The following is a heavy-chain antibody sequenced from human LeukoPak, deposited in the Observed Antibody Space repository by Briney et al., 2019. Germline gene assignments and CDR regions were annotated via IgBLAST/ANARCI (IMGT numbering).Heavy chain of an antibody. V-gene: IGHV4-39*01. CDR2: IYYSGST. J-gene: IGHJ4*02. D-gene: IGHD6-13*01. CDR1: GGSISSSSYY. Sequence: PSETLSLTCTVSGGSISSSSYYWGWIRQPPGKGLEWIGSIYYSGSTYYNPSLKSRVTISVDTSKNQFSLKLSSVTAADTAVYYCASTYSSSWYYFDYWGQGTLATVSS. CDR3: ASTYSSSWYYFDY.